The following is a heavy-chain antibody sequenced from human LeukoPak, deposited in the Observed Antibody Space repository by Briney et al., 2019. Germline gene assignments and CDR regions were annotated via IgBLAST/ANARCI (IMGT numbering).Heavy chain of an antibody. CDR1: GGTFSNYA. Sequence: ASVKVSCKASGGTFSNYAISWVRQAPGQGLEWMGGMIPISSSANYVEKFQGRVTFTADESTSTVFMEMSNLRSEDTAVYFCAGSRGIRLMECPLWGQGTLVTVSS. CDR2: MIPISSSA. D-gene: IGHD3-3*01. V-gene: IGHV1-69*13. CDR3: AGSRGIRLMECPL. J-gene: IGHJ3*01.